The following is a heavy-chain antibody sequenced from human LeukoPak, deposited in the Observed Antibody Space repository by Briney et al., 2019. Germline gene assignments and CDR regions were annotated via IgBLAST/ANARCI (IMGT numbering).Heavy chain of an antibody. Sequence: GGSLRLSCAASGFTFTNYPVHWVRQAPGKGLEWVTVISYDGTTKYYADSVKGRFTISRDNSRNTLYLQMNNLRTEDTAVYYCASPYCSGGSCSISFDYWGQGTLVTVSS. D-gene: IGHD2-15*01. V-gene: IGHV3-30*04. CDR1: GFTFTNYP. CDR2: ISYDGTTK. CDR3: ASPYCSGGSCSISFDY. J-gene: IGHJ4*02.